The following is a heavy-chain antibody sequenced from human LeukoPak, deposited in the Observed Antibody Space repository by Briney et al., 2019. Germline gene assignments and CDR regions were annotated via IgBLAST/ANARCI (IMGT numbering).Heavy chain of an antibody. CDR2: IYYSGST. V-gene: IGHV4-59*12. D-gene: IGHD4-17*01. J-gene: IGHJ4*02. CDR1: GGSISSYY. Sequence: SETLSLTCTVSGGSISSYYWSWIRQPPGKGLEWIGYIYYSGSTNYNPSLRSRVTISVDTSKNAFSLKLSSVTAADTAVYYCARDRGYGDRFDYWGQGTLVTVSS. CDR3: ARDRGYGDRFDY.